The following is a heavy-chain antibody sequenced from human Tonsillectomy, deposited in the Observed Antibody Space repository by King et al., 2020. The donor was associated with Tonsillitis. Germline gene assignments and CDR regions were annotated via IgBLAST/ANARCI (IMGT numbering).Heavy chain of an antibody. CDR3: ARDGGSGSFFLGDFDY. Sequence: VQLVESGGGLVQPGGSLRLSCAASGFTFSSYSMNWVRQAPGKGLEWVSYISSSSSTIYYADSVKGRFTISRDNAKNSLYLQMNSLGAEDTAVYYCARDGGSGSFFLGDFDYWGQGTLVTVSS. CDR1: GFTFSSYS. V-gene: IGHV3-48*01. CDR2: ISSSSSTI. J-gene: IGHJ4*02. D-gene: IGHD1-26*01.